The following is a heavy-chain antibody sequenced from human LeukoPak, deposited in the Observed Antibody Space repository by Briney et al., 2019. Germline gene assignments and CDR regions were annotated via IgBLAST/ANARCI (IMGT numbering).Heavy chain of an antibody. D-gene: IGHD1-26*01. Sequence: PSETLSLTCTVSGGSISSYYWSWIRQPAGKGLEWIGRIYTSGSTSYNPSLKSRGTMSVDTSKSQFSLKLSSVPAADTAVYYCAGSRGGSYLAVPFDYRGQRTMVTVSS. CDR3: AGSRGGSYLAVPFDY. V-gene: IGHV4-4*07. CDR1: GGSISSYY. CDR2: IYTSGST. J-gene: IGHJ4*02.